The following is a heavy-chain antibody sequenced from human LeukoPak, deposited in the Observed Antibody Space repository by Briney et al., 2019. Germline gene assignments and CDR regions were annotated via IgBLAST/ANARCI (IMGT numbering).Heavy chain of an antibody. CDR3: ARDLQMATISSGDY. CDR2: ITGSGTTT. Sequence: GGSLRLSCAASGFTFNNYGMSWVRQAPGKGLEWVSTITGSGTTTYYADSVQGRFTISRDNAKSSLYLQMNSLRAEDTAVYFCARDLQMATISSGDYWGQGTLVTVSS. CDR1: GFTFNNYG. V-gene: IGHV3-23*01. J-gene: IGHJ4*02. D-gene: IGHD5-24*01.